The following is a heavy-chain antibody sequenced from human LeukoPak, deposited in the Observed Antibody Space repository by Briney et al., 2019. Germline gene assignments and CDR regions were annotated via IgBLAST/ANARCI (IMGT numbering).Heavy chain of an antibody. V-gene: IGHV3-23*01. CDR3: ARIDYGDYHFDY. J-gene: IGHJ4*02. CDR1: GFTFSSYA. Sequence: PGGSLRLSCAASGFTFSSYAMSWVRQAPGKGLEWVSAISGSGSSTYYADSVKGRFTISRHNAKNSLYLQMNSLRAEDTAVYYCARIDYGDYHFDYWGQGTLVTVSS. CDR2: ISGSGSST. D-gene: IGHD4-17*01.